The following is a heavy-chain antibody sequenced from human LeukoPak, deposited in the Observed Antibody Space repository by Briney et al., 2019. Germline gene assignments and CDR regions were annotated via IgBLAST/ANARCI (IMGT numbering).Heavy chain of an antibody. Sequence: PGGSLRLSCAASGFTFSSYGMHWVRQAPGKGLERVAFIRYDGSNKYYADSVKGRFTISRDNSKNTLYLQMNSLRAEDTAVYYCAKSRHGSGSYYNVGYWGQGTLVTVSS. J-gene: IGHJ4*02. V-gene: IGHV3-30*02. CDR1: GFTFSSYG. D-gene: IGHD3-10*01. CDR3: AKSRHGSGSYYNVGY. CDR2: IRYDGSNK.